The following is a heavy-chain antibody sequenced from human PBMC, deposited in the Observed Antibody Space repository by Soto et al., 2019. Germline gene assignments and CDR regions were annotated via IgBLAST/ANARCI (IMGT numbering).Heavy chain of an antibody. CDR1: GFSFSDYS. CDR3: AIDMMVRYCPDY. J-gene: IGHJ4*02. V-gene: IGHV3-48*01. Sequence: EVQLVESGGDLVQIGGSLRLSCAASGFSFSDYSINWVRQAPGKGLEWVAYIGSGTQIKYYADSVKGRFTISRDNDQNSLFLQMNSLRAEDTAVYFFAIDMMVRYCPDYWGQGTLVTVSS. CDR2: IGSGTQIK. D-gene: IGHD2-21*01.